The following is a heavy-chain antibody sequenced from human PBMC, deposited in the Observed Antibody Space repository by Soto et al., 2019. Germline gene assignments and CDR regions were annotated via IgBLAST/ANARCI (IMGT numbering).Heavy chain of an antibody. D-gene: IGHD3-3*01. CDR2: ISTYGDSG. CDR3: AKERPILGVLTITLHC. V-gene: IGHV3-23*01. J-gene: IGHJ4*01. CDR1: GFNFNDYA. Sequence: EVQLLESGGGLVQPGGSLRLSCAASGFNFNDYAMTWVRQAPGKGLEWVAGISTYGDSGHYADSVKGRFTISRDNSKDKVYLQMASLRAEDTAVYDFAKERPILGVLTITLHCWGPRSLVTVS.